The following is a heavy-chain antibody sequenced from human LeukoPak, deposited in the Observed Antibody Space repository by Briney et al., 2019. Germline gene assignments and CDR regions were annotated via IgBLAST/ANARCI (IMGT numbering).Heavy chain of an antibody. D-gene: IGHD3-22*01. CDR1: GFTFSSYT. V-gene: IGHV3-23*01. CDR2: VSGGGGST. Sequence: GGSLRLSCAPSGFTFSSYTIRGVPQAPGKGLGWVSPVSGGGGSTYYADSVKGGFTISRDNSKNTLCLQMSSRRVEDTAVYYCAKQRGSGYYYSWFDPWGQGTLVTVSS. CDR3: AKQRGSGYYYSWFDP. J-gene: IGHJ5*02.